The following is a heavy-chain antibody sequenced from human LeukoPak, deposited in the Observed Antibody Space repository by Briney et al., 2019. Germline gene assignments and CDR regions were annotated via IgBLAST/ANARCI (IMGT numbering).Heavy chain of an antibody. Sequence: SETLSLTCAVYGGSFSGYYWSWIRQPPGKGLEWIGEINHSGSTNYNPSLKSRVTISVDTPKNQFSLKLSSVTAADTAVYYCAREGRVDFWSGGLYYFDYWGQGTLVTVSS. J-gene: IGHJ4*02. CDR1: GGSFSGYY. CDR2: INHSGST. D-gene: IGHD3-3*01. CDR3: AREGRVDFWSGGLYYFDY. V-gene: IGHV4-34*01.